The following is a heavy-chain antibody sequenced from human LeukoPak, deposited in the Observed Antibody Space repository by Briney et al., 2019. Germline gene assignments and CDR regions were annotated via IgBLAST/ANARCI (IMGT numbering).Heavy chain of an antibody. D-gene: IGHD3-10*01. V-gene: IGHV3-21*01. CDR1: GFTFSSYN. CDR3: ARDSLWFGELLDY. Sequence: GGSLRLSCAASGFTFSSYNMNWVRQAPGKGLEWVSYISSSSNYIYYADSVKGRFTISRDNAKNSLYLQMNSLRAEDTAVYYCARDSLWFGELLDYWGQGTLVTVSS. CDR2: ISSSSNYI. J-gene: IGHJ4*02.